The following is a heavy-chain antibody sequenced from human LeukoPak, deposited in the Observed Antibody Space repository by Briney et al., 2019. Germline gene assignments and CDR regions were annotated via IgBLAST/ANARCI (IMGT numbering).Heavy chain of an antibody. CDR1: GFPFTFA. D-gene: IGHD6-6*01. J-gene: IGHJ4*02. Sequence: GGSLRLSCAASGFPFTFAMSWVRQAPGKGGGWVSSISGSGGDTYYADSVKGRLTVSRDNSKNTLYLQMNSLRAEDTAVYYCAKQSTARSLGEGGRGTLVTVSS. CDR3: AKQSTARSLGE. V-gene: IGHV3-23*01. CDR2: ISGSGGDT.